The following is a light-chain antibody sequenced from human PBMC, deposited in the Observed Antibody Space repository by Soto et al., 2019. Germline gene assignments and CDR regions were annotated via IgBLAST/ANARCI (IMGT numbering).Light chain of an antibody. J-gene: IGLJ1*01. CDR2: EVS. CDR1: GSDVGSYKY. V-gene: IGLV2-14*01. CDR3: SSYTSISSLGV. Sequence: QSALTQPACVSGSPGQSITISCTGTGSDVGSYKYVSWYQQHPGKAPKLIIFEVSNRPSGVSDRFSGSKSGNTASLTISGLQAEDEADYYCSSYTSISSLGVFGTGTKVTVL.